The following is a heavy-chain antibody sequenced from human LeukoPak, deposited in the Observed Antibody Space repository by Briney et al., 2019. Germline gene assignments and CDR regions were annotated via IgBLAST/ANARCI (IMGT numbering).Heavy chain of an antibody. J-gene: IGHJ4*02. CDR3: ARQQRTYSYGYDY. Sequence: SETLSLTCTVSGGSISSYYWSWIRQPPGKGPEWIGYIYYTGSAKYNPSLKSRVTMSVDRSKNQFSLRLSSVTAADTAVYYCARQQRTYSYGYDYWGQGTLVTVSS. CDR2: IYYTGSA. V-gene: IGHV4-59*01. D-gene: IGHD5-18*01. CDR1: GGSISSYY.